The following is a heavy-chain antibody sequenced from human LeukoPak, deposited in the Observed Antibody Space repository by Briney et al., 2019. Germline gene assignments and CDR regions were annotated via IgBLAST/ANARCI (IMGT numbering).Heavy chain of an antibody. V-gene: IGHV1-69*13. J-gene: IGHJ4*02. D-gene: IGHD5-18*01. Sequence: LVKVSCKASGGTFSSYAISWVRQAPGQGLEWMGGIIPIFGTANYAQKFQGRVTITADESTSTAYMELSSLRSEDTAVYYCARDLRVDTAMILWGQGTLVTVSS. CDR2: IIPIFGTA. CDR3: ARDLRVDTAMIL. CDR1: GGTFSSYA.